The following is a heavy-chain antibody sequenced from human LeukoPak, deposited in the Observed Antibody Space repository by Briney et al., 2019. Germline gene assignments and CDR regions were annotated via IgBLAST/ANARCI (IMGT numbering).Heavy chain of an antibody. CDR2: ISAYNGNA. CDR3: ARAEVGIQLWSDAFDI. V-gene: IGHV1-18*01. J-gene: IGHJ3*02. D-gene: IGHD5-18*01. CDR1: GYTFTSYG. Sequence: ASVKVSCKASGYTFTSYGISWVRQAPGQGLEWMGWISAYNGNANYAQKLQGRVTMTTDTSTSTAYMELRSLRSADTAVYYCARAEVGIQLWSDAFDIWGQGTMVTVSS.